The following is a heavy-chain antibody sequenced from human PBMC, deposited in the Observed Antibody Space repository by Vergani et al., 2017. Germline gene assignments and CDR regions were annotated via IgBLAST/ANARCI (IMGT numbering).Heavy chain of an antibody. J-gene: IGHJ4*01. Sequence: EVQLVESGGALIQPGGSLRLSCAASGFNFNNYVITWIRQAPGRGLEWVSGISVSGRSIYYADSVKGRFTISRDNSKNTLSLQMNSLRAADTAVYYCAKQGGYDFWSGQYYFDFWCHGTLVTVSS. D-gene: IGHD3-3*01. V-gene: IGHV3-23*04. CDR3: AKQGGYDFWSGQYYFDF. CDR2: ISVSGRSI. CDR1: GFNFNNYV.